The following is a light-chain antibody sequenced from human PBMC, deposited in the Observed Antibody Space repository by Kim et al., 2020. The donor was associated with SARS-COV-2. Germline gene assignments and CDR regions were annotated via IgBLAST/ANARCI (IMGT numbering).Light chain of an antibody. Sequence: SVSPGQTAPITCSGDKLEDRYVCWFQQKPGQSPLLVISQDTKRPSGIPERFSGSNSGNTATLTISGTQATDEADYFCQAWDSNTAVFGGGTQLTVL. V-gene: IGLV3-1*01. CDR1: KLEDRY. J-gene: IGLJ2*01. CDR2: QDT. CDR3: QAWDSNTAV.